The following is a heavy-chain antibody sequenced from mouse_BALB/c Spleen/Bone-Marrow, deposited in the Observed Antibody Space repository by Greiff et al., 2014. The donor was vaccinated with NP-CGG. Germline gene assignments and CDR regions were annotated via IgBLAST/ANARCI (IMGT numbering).Heavy chain of an antibody. D-gene: IGHD2-3*01. V-gene: IGHV1-9*01. CDR1: GYTFSSYW. J-gene: IGHJ3*01. CDR2: ILPGSGST. CDR3: ARGGYDTSIFAY. Sequence: VQLQQSGAELMKPGASVKISCKATGYTFSSYWIEWVKQRPGHGLEWIGEILPGSGSTYYHEKFKDTATFTADTSSNTAYMQLSSLTSEDSAVYYCARGGYDTSIFAYWGQGTLVTVSA.